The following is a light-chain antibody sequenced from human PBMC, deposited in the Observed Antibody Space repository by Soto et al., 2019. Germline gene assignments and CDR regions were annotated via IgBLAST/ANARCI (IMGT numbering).Light chain of an antibody. CDR1: SSDVGGYNY. CDR3: SSYTSSSTPVV. J-gene: IGLJ2*01. Sequence: QSALTQPASVSGSPGQSITISCTGTSSDVGGYNYVSWYQQHPGKAPKLMIYDVSNRPSVVSNRCSGSKSGNTASLTISGLQAEDDADYYCSSYTSSSTPVVFGGGTKLTVL. V-gene: IGLV2-14*01. CDR2: DVS.